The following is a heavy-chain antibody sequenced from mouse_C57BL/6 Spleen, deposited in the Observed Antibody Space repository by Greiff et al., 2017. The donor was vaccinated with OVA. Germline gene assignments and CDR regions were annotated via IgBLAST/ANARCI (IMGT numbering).Heavy chain of an antibody. Sequence: VQLKQSGPELVKPGASVKMSCKASGYTFTDYNMHWVKQSHGKSLEWIGYINPNNGGTSYNQKFKGKATLTVNKTSSTAYMELRSLTSEDSAVYYCARAITTVVATDAYWGQGTLVTVSA. CDR1: GYTFTDYN. CDR2: INPNNGGT. J-gene: IGHJ3*01. CDR3: ARAITTVVATDAY. V-gene: IGHV1-22*01. D-gene: IGHD1-1*01.